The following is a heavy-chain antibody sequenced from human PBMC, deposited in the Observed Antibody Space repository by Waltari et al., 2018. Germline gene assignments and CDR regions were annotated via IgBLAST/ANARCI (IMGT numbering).Heavy chain of an antibody. Sequence: QVQLVQSGAEVKKPGSSVKVSCKASGGTFSSYAISWVRQAPGQGLEWMGGIIPILVKANHAQKFQGRVTITADKSTSTAYMGLSRLRSEDTAVYYCARDRLYCSGGSCYLDYWGQGTLVTVSS. D-gene: IGHD2-15*01. J-gene: IGHJ4*02. V-gene: IGHV1-69*10. CDR2: IIPILVKA. CDR3: ARDRLYCSGGSCYLDY. CDR1: GGTFSSYA.